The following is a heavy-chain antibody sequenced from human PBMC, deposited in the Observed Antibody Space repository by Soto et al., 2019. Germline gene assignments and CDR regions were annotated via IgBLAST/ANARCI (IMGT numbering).Heavy chain of an antibody. Sequence: SETLSLTXAVYGGSFSGYYWSWIRQPPGKGLEWIGEINNGGSSNYNPSLKSRGSMSVGTSNNQFSLKLTSVTAADTAVYYCARGRGDGYNQNWYFDLWGRGTLVTVS. V-gene: IGHV4-34*01. CDR2: INNGGSS. D-gene: IGHD3-10*01. CDR1: GGSFSGYY. J-gene: IGHJ2*01. CDR3: ARGRGDGYNQNWYFDL.